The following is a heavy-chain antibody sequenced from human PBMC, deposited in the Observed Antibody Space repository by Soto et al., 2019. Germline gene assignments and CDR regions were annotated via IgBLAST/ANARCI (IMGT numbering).Heavy chain of an antibody. CDR3: ARHRQQRVGVSGWFDP. CDR2: IDPSDYYT. V-gene: IGHV5-10-1*01. CDR1: GYSFTSYW. J-gene: IGHJ5*02. Sequence: EVQLVQSGAEVKKPGESLRISCKGSGYSFTSYWISWVRQMPGKGLEWMGRIDPSDYYTNYSPSFHGHVTISADKSISTAYLQWSSLKASDTAMYYCARHRQQRVGVSGWFDPWGQGTLVTVSS. D-gene: IGHD6-13*01.